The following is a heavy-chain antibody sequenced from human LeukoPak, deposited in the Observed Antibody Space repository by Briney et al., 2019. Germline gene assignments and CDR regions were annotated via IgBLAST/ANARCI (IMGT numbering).Heavy chain of an antibody. D-gene: IGHD3-10*01. CDR1: GVTVSSNY. J-gene: IGHJ4*02. CDR2: IYFGGSH. Sequence: PGGSLRFSCAASGVTVSSNYISWVRQPPGKGLGWVSVIYFGGSHYYADSVKGRFTISRDISKNTLYLQMNSRRGDDTAVYYCARDRYGSGSYYNIPSFDYWGQGTLVTVSS. V-gene: IGHV3-53*01. CDR3: ARDRYGSGSYYNIPSFDY.